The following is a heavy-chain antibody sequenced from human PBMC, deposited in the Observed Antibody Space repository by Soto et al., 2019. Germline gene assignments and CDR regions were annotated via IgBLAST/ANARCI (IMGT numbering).Heavy chain of an antibody. CDR3: ARGVMEGAFKGGRRSYYWFLDL. CDR1: GESVSDSY. Sequence: QAHLQQWGAGLVRPSETLSLTCAVYGESVSDSYWTCIRRSPGRGLEWLGEINPSKGATYNQSLKSRVSISLDTSKRQLSLKLFSATAADTAVYYCARGVMEGAFKGGRRSYYWFLDLWGRGTLVAVSS. D-gene: IGHD3-16*01. J-gene: IGHJ2*01. CDR2: INPSKGA. V-gene: IGHV4-34*01.